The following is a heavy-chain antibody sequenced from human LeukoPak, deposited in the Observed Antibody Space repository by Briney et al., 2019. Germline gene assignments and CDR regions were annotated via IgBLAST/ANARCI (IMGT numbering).Heavy chain of an antibody. CDR1: GFTFSSYW. CDR3: ARARTMEPDGGRKPRNYDILTGYSYYFDY. D-gene: IGHD3-9*01. Sequence: PGGSLRLSCAASGFTFSSYWMSWVRQAPGKGLEWVANIKQDGSEKYYVDSVKGRFTISRDNAKNSLYLQMNSLRAEDTAVYYCARARTMEPDGGRKPRNYDILTGYSYYFDYWGQGTLVTVSS. V-gene: IGHV3-7*01. CDR2: IKQDGSEK. J-gene: IGHJ4*02.